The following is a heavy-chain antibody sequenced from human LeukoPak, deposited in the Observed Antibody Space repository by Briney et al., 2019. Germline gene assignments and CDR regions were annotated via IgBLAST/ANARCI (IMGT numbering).Heavy chain of an antibody. D-gene: IGHD3-10*01. J-gene: IGHJ3*02. CDR1: GFTFASSW. CDR3: AREPGIGYAFDI. Sequence: GGSLRLSCVVSGFTFASSWMTWVRQAPGKGLEWVANIKEDRSEKHYVDSVKGRFTISRDNAKNSLYLQMNSLRAEDTAVYYCAREPGIGYAFDIWGQGTMVTVSS. V-gene: IGHV3-7*01. CDR2: IKEDRSEK.